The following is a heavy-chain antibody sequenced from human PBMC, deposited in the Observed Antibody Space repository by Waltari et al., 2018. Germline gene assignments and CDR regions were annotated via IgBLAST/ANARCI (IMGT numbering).Heavy chain of an antibody. D-gene: IGHD2-15*01. CDR2: INPGSGIT. J-gene: IGHJ4*02. CDR1: GYSFTCTL. V-gene: IGHV1-2*02. Sequence: QVQLVQSGAELREPGASVKVSCKASGYSFTCTLIHWVRQAPGQGLEWMGWINPGSGITNYAQKFQGRVTMTRDTSISTAYVELSSLRIDDTAAYYCATKGVVLPATFDYWGQGTLVTVSS. CDR3: ATKGVVLPATFDY.